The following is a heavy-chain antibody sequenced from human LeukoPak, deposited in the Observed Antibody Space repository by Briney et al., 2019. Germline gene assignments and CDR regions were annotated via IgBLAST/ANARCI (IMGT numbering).Heavy chain of an antibody. Sequence: ASVKVSCKVSGYTLTELSMHWVRQAPGKGLEWRGGFDPEDGETIYAQKFQGRVTMTEDTSTDTAYMELSSLRSEDTAVYYCASPLTYYDYVWGSYRYDYWGQGTLVTVSS. J-gene: IGHJ4*02. CDR3: ASPLTYYDYVWGSYRYDY. D-gene: IGHD3-16*02. V-gene: IGHV1-24*01. CDR2: FDPEDGET. CDR1: GYTLTELS.